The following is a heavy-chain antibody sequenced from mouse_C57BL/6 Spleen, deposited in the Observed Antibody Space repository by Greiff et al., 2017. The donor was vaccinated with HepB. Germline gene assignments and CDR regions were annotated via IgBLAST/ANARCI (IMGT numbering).Heavy chain of an antibody. Sequence: EVKLMESGPELVKPGASVKISCKASGYSFTGYYMNWVKQSPEKSLEWIGEINPSTGGTTYNQKFKAKATLTVDKSSSTAYMQLKSLTSEDSAVYYCARAGPDWYFDVWGTGTTVTVSS. CDR1: GYSFTGYY. CDR3: ARAGPDWYFDV. D-gene: IGHD3-3*01. V-gene: IGHV1-42*01. CDR2: INPSTGGT. J-gene: IGHJ1*03.